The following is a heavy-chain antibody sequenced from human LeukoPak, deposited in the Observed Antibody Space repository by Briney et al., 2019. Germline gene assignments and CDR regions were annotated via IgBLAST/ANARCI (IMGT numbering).Heavy chain of an antibody. J-gene: IGHJ4*02. CDR1: GFTFSSYG. V-gene: IGHV3-30*18. Sequence: GRSLRLSCAASGFTFSSYGMHWVRQAPGKVLEWVAVISYDGSNKYYADSVKGRFTISRDNSKNTLYLQMNSLRAEDTAVYYCAKDWYCSSTSCSDYFDYWGQGTLVTVSS. D-gene: IGHD2-2*01. CDR2: ISYDGSNK. CDR3: AKDWYCSSTSCSDYFDY.